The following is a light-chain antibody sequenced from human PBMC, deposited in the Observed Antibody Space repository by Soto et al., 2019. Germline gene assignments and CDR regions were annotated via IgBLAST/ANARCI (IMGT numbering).Light chain of an antibody. Sequence: EIVMTQSPPTLSVSPGERATLSCRASQSVGSKLAWYQQRPGQAPRLLIYDASNRATGIPARFSGSGSGTEFSLTISRLQSEDLAVYSCQQYGDWPGAFGGGTKVEIK. CDR1: QSVGSK. J-gene: IGKJ4*01. CDR2: DAS. V-gene: IGKV3D-15*01. CDR3: QQYGDWPGA.